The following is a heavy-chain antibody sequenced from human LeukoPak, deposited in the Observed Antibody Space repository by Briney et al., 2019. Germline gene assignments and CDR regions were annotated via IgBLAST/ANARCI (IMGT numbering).Heavy chain of an antibody. Sequence: GGSLRLSCAASGFTFNSYAMTWVRQAPGKGLEWVSGITAGGDNTFYADSVKGRFTISRDNSKNTLYLQTDSLRAEDTAVYSCAIGHYPGASCAGDCYYSYWGQGTLVTVSS. V-gene: IGHV3-23*01. J-gene: IGHJ4*02. CDR3: AIGHYPGASCAGDCYYSY. CDR2: ITAGGDNT. D-gene: IGHD2-21*02. CDR1: GFTFNSYA.